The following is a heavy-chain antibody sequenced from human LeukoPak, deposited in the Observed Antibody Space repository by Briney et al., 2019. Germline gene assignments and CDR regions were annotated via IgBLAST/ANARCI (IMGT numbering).Heavy chain of an antibody. CDR1: GGTFSSYA. J-gene: IGHJ5*02. CDR2: IIPIFGTA. CDR3: AGDRPDSGCSSTSCPPFDP. V-gene: IGHV1-69*05. Sequence: SVKVSCKASGGTFSSYAISWVRQAPGQGLEWMGRIIPIFGTANYAQKFQGRVTITTDESTSTAYMELSSLRSEDTAVYYCAGDRPDSGCSSTSCPPFDPWGQGTLVTVSS. D-gene: IGHD2-2*01.